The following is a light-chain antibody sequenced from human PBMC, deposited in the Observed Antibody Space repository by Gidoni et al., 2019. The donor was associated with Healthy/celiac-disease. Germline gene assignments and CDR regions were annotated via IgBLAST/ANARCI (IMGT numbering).Light chain of an antibody. CDR2: GNS. V-gene: IGLV1-40*01. J-gene: IGLJ1*01. Sequence: QSVLTQPPAVSGAPGQRVTISCTGRSSNIGAGYAVHWYQQLPGTAPKLLIYGNSNRPSGVPDRFSGSKSGTSASLAITGLQAEDEADYYCQSYDSSLSGCVFGTGTKLTVL. CDR3: QSYDSSLSGCV. CDR1: SSNIGAGYA.